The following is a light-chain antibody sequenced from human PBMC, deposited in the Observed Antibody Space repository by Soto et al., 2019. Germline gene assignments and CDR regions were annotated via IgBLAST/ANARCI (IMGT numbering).Light chain of an antibody. CDR3: QQYNNYGSWT. CDR1: QSISGW. CDR2: KAS. Sequence: DIQVTQSPSTLSASVGDRVTITCRASQSISGWLAWYQQKPGKAPNLLIYKASTLESGVPSRFSGSGSGTEFTLTISCLQPDDFETYYCQQYNNYGSWTFGQGTKVEIK. V-gene: IGKV1-5*03. J-gene: IGKJ1*01.